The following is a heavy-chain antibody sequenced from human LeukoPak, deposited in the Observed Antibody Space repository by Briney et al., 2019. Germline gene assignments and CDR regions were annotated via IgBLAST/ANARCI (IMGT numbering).Heavy chain of an antibody. CDR1: GYSFTNYG. CDR3: ARNWEQLTGAPGLDL. CDR2: ISTYNDNT. J-gene: IGHJ2*01. D-gene: IGHD7-27*01. V-gene: IGHV1-18*01. Sequence: ASVKVSCKASGYSFTNYGITWVRQAPGQGLEWMGWISTYNDNTVFQDRVTMTTDASTSTAYMELRSPSSDDTAVYYCARNWEQLTGAPGLDLWGRGTLVTVSS.